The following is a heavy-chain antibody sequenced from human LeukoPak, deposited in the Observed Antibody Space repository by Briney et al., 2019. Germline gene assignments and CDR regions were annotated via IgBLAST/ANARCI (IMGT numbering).Heavy chain of an antibody. CDR1: GGSINSYY. Sequence: SETLSLTCTVSGGSINSYYWSWIRRPPGKGLEWIGHIYYSGGTSYCPSLKSRVTISVDTSKNQFSLRLNSVTAADTAVYYCARLVEYSGYGQRSFDVWGQGTMVTVSS. D-gene: IGHD5-12*01. J-gene: IGHJ3*01. V-gene: IGHV4-59*08. CDR2: IYYSGGT. CDR3: ARLVEYSGYGQRSFDV.